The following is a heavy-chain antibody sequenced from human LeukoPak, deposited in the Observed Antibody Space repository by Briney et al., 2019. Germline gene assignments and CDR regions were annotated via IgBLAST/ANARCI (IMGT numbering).Heavy chain of an antibody. CDR2: INPNSGGT. Sequence: ASVKVSCKASGYTFTGYYMHWVRQAPGQGLEWMGWINPNSGGTNYAQKFQGRVTMTRDTSISTAYMELSRLRSDDTAVYYCAREAMVGGYYYGMDVWGQGTTVTDSS. J-gene: IGHJ6*02. V-gene: IGHV1-2*02. CDR3: AREAMVGGYYYGMDV. CDR1: GYTFTGYY. D-gene: IGHD5-18*01.